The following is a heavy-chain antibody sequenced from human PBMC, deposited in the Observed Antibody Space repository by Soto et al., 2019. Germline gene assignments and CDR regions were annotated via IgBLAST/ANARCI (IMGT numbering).Heavy chain of an antibody. CDR2: ISDDTSNK. V-gene: IGHV3-30-3*01. CDR1: GFTLSSYA. CDR3: ARGGDHGSDYYGVDV. D-gene: IGHD4-17*01. Sequence: QVQLVESGGGVVQPGRSLRLSCAASGFTLSSYAMHWVRQAPGKGLEWVALISDDTSNKYYADSVKGRFTISRDNSKTALSLQMNSLRGEDTAVYYCARGGDHGSDYYGVDVWGQGTTVTVSS. J-gene: IGHJ6*02.